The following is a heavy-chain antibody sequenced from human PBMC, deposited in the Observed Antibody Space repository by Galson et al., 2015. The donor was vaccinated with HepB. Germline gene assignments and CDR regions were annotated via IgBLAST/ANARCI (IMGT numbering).Heavy chain of an antibody. CDR2: ISYDGSNK. CDR3: ARTSGRHISGP. Sequence: SLRLSCAASGFTFSSYAMHWVRQAPGKGLEWVAVISYDGSNKYYADSVKGRFTISRDNSKNTLYLQMNSLRAEDTAVYYCARTSGRHISGPWGQGTLVTVSS. J-gene: IGHJ5*02. V-gene: IGHV3-30*04. D-gene: IGHD1-26*01. CDR1: GFTFSSYA.